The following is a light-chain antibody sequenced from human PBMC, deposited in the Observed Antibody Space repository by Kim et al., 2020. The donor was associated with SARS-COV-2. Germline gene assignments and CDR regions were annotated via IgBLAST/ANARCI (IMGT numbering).Light chain of an antibody. Sequence: QSVLTQPPSVSGAPGESVTISCTGSSSNIGAGHDVHWYQQLPGAAPKLLIYNNTNRPSGIADRSSGSKSGTSASLAITGLQDEDEADYYCQTYDSSLSGSVFGGGTQLTVL. CDR3: QTYDSSLSGSV. CDR1: SSNIGAGHD. V-gene: IGLV1-40*01. CDR2: NNT. J-gene: IGLJ3*02.